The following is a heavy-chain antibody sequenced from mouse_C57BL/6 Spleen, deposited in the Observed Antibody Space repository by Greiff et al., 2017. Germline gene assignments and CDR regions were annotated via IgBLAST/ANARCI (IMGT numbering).Heavy chain of an antibody. CDR3: ASTVVAHWYFDV. Sequence: QFQLQQPGAELVMPGASVKLSCKASGYTFTSYWMHWVKQRPGQGLEWIGEIDPSDSYTNYNQKFKVKSTLTVDKSSSTAYMQLSSLTSEDSAVYYCASTVVAHWYFDVWGTGTTVTVSS. CDR2: IDPSDSYT. CDR1: GYTFTSYW. J-gene: IGHJ1*03. D-gene: IGHD1-1*01. V-gene: IGHV1-69*01.